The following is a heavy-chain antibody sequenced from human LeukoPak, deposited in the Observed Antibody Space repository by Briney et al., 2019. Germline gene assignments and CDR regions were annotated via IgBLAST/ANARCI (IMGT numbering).Heavy chain of an antibody. V-gene: IGHV3-13*01. CDR1: GFTFRSYD. CDR3: ARAAYSSTWYSRYFDL. D-gene: IGHD6-13*01. CDR2: IGTAGEI. J-gene: IGHJ2*01. Sequence: GGSLLLSCAASGFTFRSYDMHWVRQATGKGLEWVSGIGTAGEIYYPGSVKGRFTISRENAKNSLYLQMNSLRAGDTAVYYCARAAYSSTWYSRYFDLWGRGTLVTVSS.